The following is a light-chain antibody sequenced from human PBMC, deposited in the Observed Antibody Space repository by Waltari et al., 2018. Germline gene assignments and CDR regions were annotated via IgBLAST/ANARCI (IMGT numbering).Light chain of an antibody. J-gene: IGLJ1*01. Sequence: QSALTQPASVPASPGQSITISCTGTSSDVGSYNLVSWYQQHPGKAPKLMIYEGSKRPSGVSNRFSGSKSGNTASLTISGLQAEDEADYYCCSYAGSSTFYVFGTGTKVTVL. CDR3: CSYAGSSTFYV. CDR1: SSDVGSYNL. V-gene: IGLV2-23*01. CDR2: EGS.